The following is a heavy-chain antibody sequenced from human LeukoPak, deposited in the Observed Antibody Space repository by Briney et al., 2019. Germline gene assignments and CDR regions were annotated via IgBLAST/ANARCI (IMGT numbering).Heavy chain of an antibody. Sequence: GGSLRLSCAASGFTFSSYSMNWVRQAPGKGLEWVSSISSSSSYINYADSVKGRFTISRDNAKNSLYLQMNSLRAEDTAVYYCARDLVGDYELYYGMDVWGQGTTVTVSS. D-gene: IGHD4-17*01. J-gene: IGHJ6*02. V-gene: IGHV3-21*01. CDR3: ARDLVGDYELYYGMDV. CDR1: GFTFSSYS. CDR2: ISSSSSYI.